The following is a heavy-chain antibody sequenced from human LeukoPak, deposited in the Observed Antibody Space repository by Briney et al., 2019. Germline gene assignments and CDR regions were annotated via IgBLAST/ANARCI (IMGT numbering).Heavy chain of an antibody. CDR2: IFYSGSI. Sequence: PSETLSLTCSVSGGSLSTSNYYWGSSRQPPGKGLEWIGNIFYSGSIYYSPSLKSRVTMSEDTSKNQFSLKVSSVTAADTAVYYCARVSGSYHCYYYYYMVVWAKGTTVTVSS. CDR1: GGSLSTSNYY. V-gene: IGHV4-39*07. CDR3: ARVSGSYHCYYYYYMVV. J-gene: IGHJ6*03. D-gene: IGHD1-26*01.